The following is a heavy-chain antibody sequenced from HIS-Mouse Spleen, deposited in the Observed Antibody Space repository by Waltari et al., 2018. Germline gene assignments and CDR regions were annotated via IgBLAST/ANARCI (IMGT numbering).Heavy chain of an antibody. V-gene: IGHV4-39*07. CDR3: AREIPYSSSWYDWYFDL. Sequence: QLQLQESGPGLVKPSETLSLTCTVSGVSISSSSSYGGWIRQPPGKGLEWIGSIYYSGSTYYNPSLKSRVTISVDTSKNQFSLKLSSVTAADTAVYYCAREIPYSSSWYDWYFDLWGRGTLVTVSS. CDR2: IYYSGST. CDR1: GVSISSSSSY. D-gene: IGHD6-13*01. J-gene: IGHJ2*01.